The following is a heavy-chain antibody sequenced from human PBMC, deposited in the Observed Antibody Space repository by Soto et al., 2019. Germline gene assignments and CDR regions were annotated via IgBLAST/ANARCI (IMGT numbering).Heavy chain of an antibody. CDR1: GSAITRYY. D-gene: IGHD6-19*01. CDR3: ARDTSGWSLNGLDV. Sequence: QVDLVQSGAEVKKPGASVTISCKASGSAITRYYIHWVRQAPGRGLEWMGIINPGGGSASYAKKFHDRVTIDQDTSTGTVYMDLRSLRTEDTAVYYCARDTSGWSLNGLDVWGQGTTVNVSS. CDR2: INPGGGSA. V-gene: IGHV1-46*01. J-gene: IGHJ6*02.